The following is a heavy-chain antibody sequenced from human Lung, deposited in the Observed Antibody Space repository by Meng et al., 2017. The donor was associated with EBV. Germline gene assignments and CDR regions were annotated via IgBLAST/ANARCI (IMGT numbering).Heavy chain of an antibody. CDR1: GFTFSDYY. CDR3: ARAHGLNDY. Sequence: VQLLESGGGLVKSGGSLRLSCVASGFTFSDYYMTWIRQAPGKGLEWLSYISSRGGYTDSADSVKGRFTISRDNAKNSVYLQMNSLRPDDTAVYYCARAHGLNDYWGLGTLVTVSS. D-gene: IGHD5-24*01. V-gene: IGHV3-11*03. J-gene: IGHJ4*02. CDR2: ISSRGGYT.